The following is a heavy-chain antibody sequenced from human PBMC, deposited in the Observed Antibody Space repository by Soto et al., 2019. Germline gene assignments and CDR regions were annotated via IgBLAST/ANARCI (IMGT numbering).Heavy chain of an antibody. V-gene: IGHV1-18*04. CDR2: ISVYHGNT. Sequence: ASVKVSCKTSGYNFLNYGMSWVRQAPGQGPEWMGWISVYHGNTIYAQNFQGRVTMTTDTSTSTAYMELTSLRSDDTGVYYCARDHGGATMALLYWGQGTLVTVSA. CDR1: GYNFLNYG. CDR3: ARDHGGATMALLY. J-gene: IGHJ4*02. D-gene: IGHD3-10*01.